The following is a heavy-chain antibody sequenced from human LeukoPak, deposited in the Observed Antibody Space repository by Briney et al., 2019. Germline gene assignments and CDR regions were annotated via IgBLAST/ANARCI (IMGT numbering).Heavy chain of an antibody. CDR2: IYTTENT. Sequence: PSETLSLTCTVSGGSISSYYWSWIRQPAGKGLEWIGRIYTTENTNYNPSLKSRVTMSVDTSKNQFSLKLSSVTAADTAVYYCARDLRDKGYCSSTSCYGYYYYYYMDVWGKGTTVTVSS. D-gene: IGHD2-2*01. CDR1: GGSISSYY. CDR3: ARDLRDKGYCSSTSCYGYYYYYYMDV. J-gene: IGHJ6*03. V-gene: IGHV4-4*07.